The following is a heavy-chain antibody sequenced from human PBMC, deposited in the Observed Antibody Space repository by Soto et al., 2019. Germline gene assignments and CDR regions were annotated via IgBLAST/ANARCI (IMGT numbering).Heavy chain of an antibody. D-gene: IGHD2-15*01. J-gene: IGHJ3*02. CDR1: GYTFTSYG. Sequence: ASVKVSCKASGYTFTSYGISWVRQAPGQGLEWMGWISAYNGNTNYAQKLQGRVTMTTDTSTSTAYMELRSLRSDDTAVYYCGRHLDIQSVVEVADTDDAVDNWGEGTIVTV. CDR3: GRHLDIQSVVEVADTDDAVDN. V-gene: IGHV1-18*01. CDR2: ISAYNGNT.